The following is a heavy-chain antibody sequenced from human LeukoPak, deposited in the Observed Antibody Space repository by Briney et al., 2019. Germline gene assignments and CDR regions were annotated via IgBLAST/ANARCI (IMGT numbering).Heavy chain of an antibody. CDR3: ATSGIVVLGATYGSAFDY. Sequence: NPVGSLRLPCAASGFTFSSYSMNWVRQAPGKGLEWVSSISSSSDYIYYADSVKGRFTISRDNARDSLYLQMNSLRAEDTAVYYCATSGIVVLGATYGSAFDYWGQGTLVTVSS. CDR2: ISSSSDYI. CDR1: GFTFSSYS. D-gene: IGHD2-15*01. J-gene: IGHJ4*02. V-gene: IGHV3-21*01.